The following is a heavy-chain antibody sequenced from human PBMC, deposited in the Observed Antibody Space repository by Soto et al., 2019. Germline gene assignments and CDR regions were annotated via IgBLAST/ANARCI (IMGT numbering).Heavy chain of an antibody. V-gene: IGHV3-30*02. Sequence: GSLRLSCAASGFTFSNHGMHWVRQAPGKGLEWVAFVWLDGSNKYYADSVRDRFTISRVNSKNTLYLQMNSLRAEDTAVYHCAPQAFDYWGQGTLVTVSS. J-gene: IGHJ4*02. CDR2: VWLDGSNK. CDR3: APQAFDY. CDR1: GFTFSNHG.